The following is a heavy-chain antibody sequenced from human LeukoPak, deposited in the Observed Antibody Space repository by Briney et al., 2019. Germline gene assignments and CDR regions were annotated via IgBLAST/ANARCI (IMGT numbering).Heavy chain of an antibody. CDR2: INNGGSDM. CDR1: GFTFISYG. D-gene: IGHD2-21*02. Sequence: PGGSLRLSCAASGFTFISYGLQWVRQAPGKGLVWVSRINNGGSDMSYADSVKGRFTISRDNAKNTLYLQMKGLRAEDTAVYYCARELPREVTLDYWGQGTPVTVSS. V-gene: IGHV3-74*01. CDR3: ARELPREVTLDY. J-gene: IGHJ4*01.